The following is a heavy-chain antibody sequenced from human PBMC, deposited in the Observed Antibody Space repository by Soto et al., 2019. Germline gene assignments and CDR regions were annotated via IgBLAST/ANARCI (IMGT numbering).Heavy chain of an antibody. CDR1: GFNFTTFA. V-gene: IGHV1-58*01. CDR2: IVIGSGNT. D-gene: IGHD6-6*01. J-gene: IGHJ4*02. CDR3: AASYTSSSVSDF. Sequence: GASLKVSCKASGFNFTTFAVQWVRQARGQRLEWMGWIVIGSGNTNYAQKFQDRVSITRDMSTATAYMEMGGLTSEDTAVYYCAASYTSSSVSDFWGQGTLVTVSS.